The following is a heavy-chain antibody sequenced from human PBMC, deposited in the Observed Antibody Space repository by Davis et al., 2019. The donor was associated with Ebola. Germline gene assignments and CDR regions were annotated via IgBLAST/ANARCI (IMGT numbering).Heavy chain of an antibody. V-gene: IGHV3-21*01. CDR1: AFTFSSNS. CDR3: VRDPALVVTGGGWFFGL. D-gene: IGHD2-21*02. CDR2: ISSSSNYI. Sequence: PGGSLRPSCAASAFTFSSNSMNWVRQAPGKGLEWVSFISSSSNYIYYADSVKGRFTVSRDNAKNSLYLQMNSLRAEDTAVYYCVRDPALVVTGGGWFFGLWGRGTLVTVSS. J-gene: IGHJ2*01.